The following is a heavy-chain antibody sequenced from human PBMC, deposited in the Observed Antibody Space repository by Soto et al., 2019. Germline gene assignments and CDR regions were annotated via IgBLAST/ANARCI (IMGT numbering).Heavy chain of an antibody. CDR1: GVSINSCRYY. Sequence: TRSLTCAGSGVSINSCRYYWSWLRPRPGKGLEWIGYIYYSGSTYYNPSLKSRVTISVDTSKNQFSPKLSSVTAADTAVYYCARAELVGATDYWVQGTLVTVSS. CDR2: IYYSGST. V-gene: IGHV4-31*11. D-gene: IGHD1-26*01. CDR3: ARAELVGATDY. J-gene: IGHJ4*02.